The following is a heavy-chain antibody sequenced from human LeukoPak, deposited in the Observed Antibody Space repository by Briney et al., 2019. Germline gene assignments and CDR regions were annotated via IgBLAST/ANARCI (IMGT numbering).Heavy chain of an antibody. CDR2: IIPILGIA. D-gene: IGHD3-22*01. CDR1: GGTFSSYA. J-gene: IGHJ4*02. CDR3: ARDLFFDSSGYDY. Sequence: ASVKVSCKASGGTFSSYAISWVRQAPGQGLEWMGRIIPILGIANYAQKFQGRVTITADTYTSTAYMELSRLRSEDTAVYYCARDLFFDSSGYDYWGQGTLVTVSS. V-gene: IGHV1-69*04.